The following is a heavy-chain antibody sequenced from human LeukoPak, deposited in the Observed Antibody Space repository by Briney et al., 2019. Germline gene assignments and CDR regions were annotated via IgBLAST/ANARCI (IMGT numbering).Heavy chain of an antibody. CDR3: AKDVASMVRGLILYFDY. CDR1: GFTFSNYW. V-gene: IGHV3-74*01. D-gene: IGHD3-10*01. Sequence: HPGGSLRLSCAASGFTFSNYWMHWVRETPGKGLVWVSRVNTDGSATAYADSVKGRFTISRDNSKNTLYLQMSSLRAEDTAVYYCAKDVASMVRGLILYFDYWGQGSLVTVSS. CDR2: VNTDGSAT. J-gene: IGHJ4*02.